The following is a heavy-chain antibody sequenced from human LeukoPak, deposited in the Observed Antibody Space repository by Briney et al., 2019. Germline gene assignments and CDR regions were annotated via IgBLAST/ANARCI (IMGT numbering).Heavy chain of an antibody. D-gene: IGHD3-10*01. V-gene: IGHV3-23*01. Sequence: GGTLRLSCAASGFTFSSYGMSWVRQAPGKGLEWVSAISGSGGSTYYADSVKGRFTISRDNSKNTLYLQMNSLRAEDTAVYYCAKDRTMVRGVIDYWGQGTLVTVSS. CDR3: AKDRTMVRGVIDY. J-gene: IGHJ4*02. CDR2: ISGSGGST. CDR1: GFTFSSYG.